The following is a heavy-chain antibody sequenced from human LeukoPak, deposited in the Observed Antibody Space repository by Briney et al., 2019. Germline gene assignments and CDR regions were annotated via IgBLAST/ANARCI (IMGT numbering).Heavy chain of an antibody. Sequence: SETLSLTCTVSGGSISSYYWSWIRQPPGKGLEWIGYIYYSGTTNYNPSLKSRVTISVDTSKNQFSLKLSSVTAADTAVYYCARDPPYYDSSGYYSNYYYYGMDVWGQGTTVTVSS. CDR1: GGSISSYY. CDR2: IYYSGTT. CDR3: ARDPPYYDSSGYYSNYYYYGMDV. J-gene: IGHJ6*02. D-gene: IGHD3-22*01. V-gene: IGHV4-59*12.